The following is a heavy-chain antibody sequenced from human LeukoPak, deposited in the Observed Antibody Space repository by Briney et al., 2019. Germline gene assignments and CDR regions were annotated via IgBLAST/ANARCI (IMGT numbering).Heavy chain of an antibody. CDR2: IYSGGST. Sequence: RPGGSLRLSCAASGFTVSSNYMSWVRQAPGKGLEWVSVIYSGGSTYYADSVKGRFTISRDISKNTLYLQMNSLRADDTAVYYCARTTNWGFPGNNWFDPWGQGTLVTVSS. D-gene: IGHD7-27*01. J-gene: IGHJ5*02. CDR1: GFTVSSNY. CDR3: ARTTNWGFPGNNWFDP. V-gene: IGHV3-66*01.